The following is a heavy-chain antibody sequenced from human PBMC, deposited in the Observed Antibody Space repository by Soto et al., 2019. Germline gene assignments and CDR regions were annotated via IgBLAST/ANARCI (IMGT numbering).Heavy chain of an antibody. CDR2: IYYSGST. D-gene: IGHD6-19*01. J-gene: IGHJ6*02. CDR1: GGSISSGGYY. V-gene: IGHV4-31*03. Sequence: NPWETLSLTCTVSGGSISSGGYYWSWIRQHPGKGLEWIGYIYYSGSTYYNPSLKSRVTISVDTSKNQFSLKLSSVTAADTAVYYCASAPAATSGYYYYYGMDVWGQGTTVTVSS. CDR3: ASAPAATSGYYYYYGMDV.